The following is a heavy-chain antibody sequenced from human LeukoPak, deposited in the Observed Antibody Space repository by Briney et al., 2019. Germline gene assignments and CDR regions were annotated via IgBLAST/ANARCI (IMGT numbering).Heavy chain of an antibody. J-gene: IGHJ4*02. D-gene: IGHD5-24*01. CDR1: GYTFTGYY. CDR2: INPNSGGT. CDR3: AARERDGYNSIDY. V-gene: IGHV1-2*02. Sequence: GASVKVSCKASGYTFTGYYMHWVRQAAGQGLEWMGWINPNSGGTNYAQKFQGRVTMTRDTSISTAYMELSRLRSDDTAVYYCAARERDGYNSIDYWGQGTLVTVSS.